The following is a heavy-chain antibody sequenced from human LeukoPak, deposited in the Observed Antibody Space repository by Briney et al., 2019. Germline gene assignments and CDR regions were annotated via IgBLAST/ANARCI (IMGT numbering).Heavy chain of an antibody. CDR3: ASQIVVVVAALDY. D-gene: IGHD2-15*01. CDR2: IYYTGST. J-gene: IGHJ4*02. CDR1: GGSIGNGAYY. V-gene: IGHV4-39*07. Sequence: PSETLSLTCSVSGGSIGNGAYYWAWIRQTPGKGLEWIGSIYYTGSTYYNPSLKSRVTISVDTSKNQFSLKLSSVTAADTAVYYCASQIVVVVAALDYWGQGTLVTVSS.